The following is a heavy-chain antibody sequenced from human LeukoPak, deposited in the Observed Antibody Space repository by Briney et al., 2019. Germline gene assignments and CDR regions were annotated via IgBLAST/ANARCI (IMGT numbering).Heavy chain of an antibody. CDR3: AREADRSGWYAGGMDV. J-gene: IGHJ6*03. CDR2: IYYSGST. Sequence: SETPSLTCTVSGGSISSCYWSWIRQPPGKGLGWIGYIYYSGSTNYNPSLKSRVTISVDTSKNQFSLKLSSVTAADTAVYYCAREADRSGWYAGGMDVWGKGTTVTVSS. CDR1: GGSISSCY. D-gene: IGHD6-19*01. V-gene: IGHV4-59*01.